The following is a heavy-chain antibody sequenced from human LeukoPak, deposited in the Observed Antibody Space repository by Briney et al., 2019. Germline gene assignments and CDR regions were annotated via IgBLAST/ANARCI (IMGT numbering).Heavy chain of an antibody. J-gene: IGHJ4*02. CDR1: GFTFDDYA. CDR2: ISWNSGSI. D-gene: IGHD2-2*01. Sequence: GGSLRLSCAASGFTFDDYAMHWVRQAPGKGLEWVSGISWNSGSIGYADSVKGRFTISRDNAKNSLYLQMNSLRAEDMALYYCAKDMGGSTSYFFDYWGQGTLVTVSS. CDR3: AKDMGGSTSYFFDY. V-gene: IGHV3-9*03.